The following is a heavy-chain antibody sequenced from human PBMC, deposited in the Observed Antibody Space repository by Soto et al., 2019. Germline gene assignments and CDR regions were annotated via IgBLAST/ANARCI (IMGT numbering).Heavy chain of an antibody. J-gene: IGHJ4*02. Sequence: QVQLVESGGGVVQPGRSLRLSCAASGFTFSSYGMHWVRQAPGKGLEWVAVIWYDGSNKYYADSVKGRFTISRDNSKNTLYLQMNSLRAEDTAVYYCARDQGRGYNYGFDYWGQGTLATVSS. CDR2: IWYDGSNK. D-gene: IGHD5-18*01. CDR1: GFTFSSYG. CDR3: ARDQGRGYNYGFDY. V-gene: IGHV3-33*01.